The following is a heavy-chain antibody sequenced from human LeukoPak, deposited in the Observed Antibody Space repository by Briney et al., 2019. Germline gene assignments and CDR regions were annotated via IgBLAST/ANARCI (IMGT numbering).Heavy chain of an antibody. CDR2: ISYDGSNK. CDR3: ARDRDTMIVVVTPDY. Sequence: PGGSLRLSCAASGFTFSSYAMHWVRQAPGKGLEWVAVISYDGSNKYYADSVKGRFTISRDNSKNTLYLQMNSLRAEDTAVYYCARDRDTMIVVVTPDYWGQGTLVTVSS. V-gene: IGHV3-30*04. CDR1: GFTFSSYA. D-gene: IGHD3-22*01. J-gene: IGHJ4*02.